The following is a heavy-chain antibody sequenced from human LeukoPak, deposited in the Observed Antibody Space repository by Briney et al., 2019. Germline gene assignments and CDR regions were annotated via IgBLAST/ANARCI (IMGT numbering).Heavy chain of an antibody. D-gene: IGHD3-10*01. CDR3: ARGEDYGSGSYGFDY. J-gene: IGHJ4*02. V-gene: IGHV1-18*04. Sequence: ASVKVSCKASGYTFTSYGISWVRQAPGQGLEWMGWISAYNGNTNYAQKLQGRVTMTTDTSTSAAYMELRSLRSDDTAVYYCARGEDYGSGSYGFDYWGQGTLVTVSS. CDR2: ISAYNGNT. CDR1: GYTFTSYG.